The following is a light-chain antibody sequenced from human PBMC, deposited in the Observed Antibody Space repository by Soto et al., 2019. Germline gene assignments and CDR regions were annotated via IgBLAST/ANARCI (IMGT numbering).Light chain of an antibody. CDR1: SSDVGGYNY. J-gene: IGLJ1*01. V-gene: IGLV2-8*01. CDR3: SSYTTSVRV. CDR2: EVT. Sequence: QSVLTQPPSASGSPGQSVTISCTGTSSDVGGYNYVSWYQQYPGKAPKLLIYEVTKRPSGVPDRFSGSKSGNTASLTVSGLQIDDEADYYCSSYTTSVRVFGPGTKVTVL.